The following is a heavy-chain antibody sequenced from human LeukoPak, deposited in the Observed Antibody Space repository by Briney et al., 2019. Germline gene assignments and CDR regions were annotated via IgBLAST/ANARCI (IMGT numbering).Heavy chain of an antibody. D-gene: IGHD4/OR15-4a*01. V-gene: IGHV3-53*01. CDR1: GFTVSSNS. CDR3: ARRAGAYSHPYDY. CDR2: IYSDNT. Sequence: GGSLRLSCTVSGFTVSSNSMSWVRQAPGKGLEWVLFIYSDNTHYSDSVKGRSTISRDNSKNTLYLQMNSLRAEDTAVYYCARRAGAYSHPYDYWGQGTLVTVSS. J-gene: IGHJ4*02.